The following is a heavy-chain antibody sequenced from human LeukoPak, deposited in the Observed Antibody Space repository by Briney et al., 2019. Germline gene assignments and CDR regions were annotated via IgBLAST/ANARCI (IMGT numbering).Heavy chain of an antibody. CDR1: GYRFTSYW. D-gene: IGHD1-1*01. V-gene: IGHV5-51*04. J-gene: IGHJ4*02. CDR3: ARGATTHDY. Sequence: GESLKISCKCFGYRFTSYWIAWARQMPGMGLEWMGAVYPGNSDTRYSPSFQGPVTISADRPISTAYLQWSSLNASDTAMYYCARGATTHDYWGQGTLVTVSS. CDR2: VYPGNSDT.